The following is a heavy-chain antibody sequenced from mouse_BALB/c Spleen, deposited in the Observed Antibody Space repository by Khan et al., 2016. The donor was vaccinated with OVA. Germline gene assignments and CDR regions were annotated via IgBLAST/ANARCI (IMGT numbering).Heavy chain of an antibody. J-gene: IGHJ4*01. CDR1: GYTFTDYY. CDR2: IYPGTGNT. V-gene: IGHV1-77*01. Sequence: QVQLKQSGAELARPGASVKLSCKTSGYTFTDYYINWVKQRPGQGLEWIGEIYPGTGNTYYNSKFKGKATLTADKSSSTVYIQLSSLPSEDSAVDFCARWEGKYKYYYALDYWGQGTSVTVYS. CDR3: ARWEGKYKYYYALDY. D-gene: IGHD2-1*01.